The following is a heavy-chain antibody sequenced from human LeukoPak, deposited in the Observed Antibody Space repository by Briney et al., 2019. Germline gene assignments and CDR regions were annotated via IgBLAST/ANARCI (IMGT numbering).Heavy chain of an antibody. CDR3: ARGFVRYYYDSSGYGAAFDI. CDR1: GGSISSYY. Sequence: PSETLSLTCTVSGGSISSYYWSWIRQPPGKGLEWIGYIYYSGSTNYNPSLKSRVTISVDTSKNQFSLKLSSVTAADTAVYYCARGFVRYYYDSSGYGAAFDIWGQGTMVTVSS. CDR2: IYYSGST. D-gene: IGHD3-22*01. J-gene: IGHJ3*02. V-gene: IGHV4-59*01.